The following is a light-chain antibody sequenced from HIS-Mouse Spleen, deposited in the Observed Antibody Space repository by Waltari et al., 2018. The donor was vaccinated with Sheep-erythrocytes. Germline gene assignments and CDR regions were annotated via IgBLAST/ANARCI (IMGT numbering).Light chain of an antibody. CDR2: EDS. CDR1: ALPKKY. Sequence: SYELTQPPSVSVSPGQTARITCSGDALPKKYAYWYQQKSGQAPVLVIYEDSKRPSGIPGRFSGSSSGTMATLTISGAQVEDEADYYCYSTDSSGNHSFGTGTKVTVL. J-gene: IGLJ1*01. V-gene: IGLV3-10*01. CDR3: YSTDSSGNHS.